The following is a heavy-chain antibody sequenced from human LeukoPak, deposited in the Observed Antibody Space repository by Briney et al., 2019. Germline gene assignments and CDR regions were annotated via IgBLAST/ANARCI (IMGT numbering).Heavy chain of an antibody. CDR1: GFTFSSYA. D-gene: IGHD3-22*01. Sequence: GGSLRLSCSASGFTFSSYAMHWVRQAPGKGLEYVSAISSNGGSTYYADSVKGRFTISRDNAKNSLYLQMNSLRDEDTAVYYCARESGYYYSWGQGTLVTLSS. V-gene: IGHV3-64*04. CDR2: ISSNGGST. CDR3: ARESGYYYS. J-gene: IGHJ4*02.